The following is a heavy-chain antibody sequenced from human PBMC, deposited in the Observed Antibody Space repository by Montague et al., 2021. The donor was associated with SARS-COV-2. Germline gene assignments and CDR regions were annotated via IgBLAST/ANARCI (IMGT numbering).Heavy chain of an antibody. Sequence: SETLSLTCTVSGGSLSSYYCCWIRQPPRTGLEWNCYGYFCGSTDSYPSLTRRVTISVATSKNQFSLHLSSVTAADTAVYYCSRHVSGSLTHFHHWGQGSLVTVSS. CDR1: GGSLSSYY. CDR2: GYFCGST. D-gene: IGHD1-26*01. CDR3: SRHVSGSLTHFHH. J-gene: IGHJ1*01. V-gene: IGHV4-59*08.